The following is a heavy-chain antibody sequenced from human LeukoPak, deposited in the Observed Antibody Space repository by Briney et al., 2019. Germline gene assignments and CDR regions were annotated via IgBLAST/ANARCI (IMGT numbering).Heavy chain of an antibody. CDR3: ARSPTVKDAFDI. J-gene: IGHJ3*02. CDR1: GYTLTSYG. D-gene: IGHD4-17*01. CDR2: ISAYNGNT. V-gene: IGHV1-18*01. Sequence: ASVKVSCKASGYTLTSYGISWVRQAPGQGLEWMGWISAYNGNTNYAQKLQGRVTMTTDTSTSTAYMELRSLRSDDTAVYYCARSPTVKDAFDIWGQGTMVTVSS.